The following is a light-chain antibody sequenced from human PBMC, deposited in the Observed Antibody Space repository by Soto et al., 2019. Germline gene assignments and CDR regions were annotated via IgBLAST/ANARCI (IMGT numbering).Light chain of an antibody. CDR3: QQRSNWT. Sequence: EILLIQSPATLSLSPGERATLSCRASQSVSSYLAWYQQKPGQAPRLLIYDASNRATGIPARFSGSGSGTDFTLTISSLEPEDFAVYYCQQRSNWTFGQGTKVDIK. J-gene: IGKJ1*01. CDR2: DAS. V-gene: IGKV3-11*01. CDR1: QSVSSY.